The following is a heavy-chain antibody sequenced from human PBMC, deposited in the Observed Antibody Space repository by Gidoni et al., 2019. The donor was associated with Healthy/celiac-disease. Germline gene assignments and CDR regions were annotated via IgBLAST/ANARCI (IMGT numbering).Heavy chain of an antibody. Sequence: QVQLVESGGGVVQPGRSLGLCCAAGGFTFSSYAMHWVRQAPGKGLEWVAVISYDGSNKYYADSVKGRFTISRDNSKNTLYLQMNSLRAEDTAVYYCARGYYYDSSGYPRFDYWGQGTLVTVSS. D-gene: IGHD3-22*01. CDR2: ISYDGSNK. J-gene: IGHJ4*02. CDR3: ARGYYYDSSGYPRFDY. CDR1: GFTFSSYA. V-gene: IGHV3-30-3*01.